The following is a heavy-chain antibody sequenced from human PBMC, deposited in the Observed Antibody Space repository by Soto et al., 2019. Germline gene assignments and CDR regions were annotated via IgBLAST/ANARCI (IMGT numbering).Heavy chain of an antibody. CDR1: GYTFTGYY. J-gene: IGHJ4*02. Sequence: ASVKVSCKASGYTFTGYYMHWVRQAPGQGLEWMGWINPNSGGTNYAQKFQGWVTMTRATSISTAYMELSRLRSDDTAVYYCARGGIAAAGTYSDYWGQGTLVTVSS. V-gene: IGHV1-2*04. D-gene: IGHD6-13*01. CDR2: INPNSGGT. CDR3: ARGGIAAAGTYSDY.